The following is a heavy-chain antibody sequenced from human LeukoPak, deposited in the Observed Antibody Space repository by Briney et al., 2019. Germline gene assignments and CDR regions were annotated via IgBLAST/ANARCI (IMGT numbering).Heavy chain of an antibody. CDR3: ARAGARQWLVRDYYYYYYMDV. CDR2: ISYDGSNK. Sequence: GGSLRLSCAASGFTFSSYAKHWVRQAPGKGLEWVAVISYDGSNKYYADSVKGRFTISRDNSKYTLYLQMNSLRAEDTAVYYCARAGARQWLVRDYYYYYYMDVWGKGTTVTVSS. V-gene: IGHV3-30*04. J-gene: IGHJ6*03. D-gene: IGHD6-19*01. CDR1: GFTFSSYA.